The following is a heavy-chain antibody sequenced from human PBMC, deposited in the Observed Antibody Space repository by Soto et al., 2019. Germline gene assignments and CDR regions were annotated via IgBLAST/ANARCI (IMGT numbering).Heavy chain of an antibody. D-gene: IGHD4-17*01. J-gene: IGHJ4*02. CDR2: ISSSSSTI. CDR1: GFTFSSYS. CDR3: ARERSYGDYGGAFDY. Sequence: EVQLVESGGGLVQPGGSLRLSCAASGFTFSSYSMNWVRQAPGKGLEWVSYISSSSSTIYYADSVKGRFTISRDNAKNSLYLQMNSRRAEDTAVYYCARERSYGDYGGAFDYWGQGTLVTVSS. V-gene: IGHV3-48*01.